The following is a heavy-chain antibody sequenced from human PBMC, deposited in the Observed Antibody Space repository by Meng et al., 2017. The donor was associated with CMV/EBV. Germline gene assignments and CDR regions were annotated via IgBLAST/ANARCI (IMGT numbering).Heavy chain of an antibody. CDR2: IWYDGSNK. V-gene: IGHV3-33*06. Sequence: GESLKISCAASGFTFSSYSMNWVRQAPGKGLEWVAVIWYDGSNKYYADSVKGRFTISRDNSKNTLYLQMNSLRAEDTAVYYCAKTGAYCSSTSCLSGMDVWGQGTTVTVSS. CDR1: GFTFSSYS. CDR3: AKTGAYCSSTSCLSGMDV. D-gene: IGHD2-2*01. J-gene: IGHJ6*02.